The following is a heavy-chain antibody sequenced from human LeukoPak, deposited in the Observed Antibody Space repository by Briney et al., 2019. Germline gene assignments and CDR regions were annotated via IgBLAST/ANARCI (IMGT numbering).Heavy chain of an antibody. D-gene: IGHD3-10*01. CDR3: AKDEENRTRGVLDY. Sequence: GRSLRLSCAASGFTFSSYGMHWVRQAPGKGLEWVAVISYDGSNKYYADSVKGRFTISRDNSKNTLYLQMNSLRAEDTAVYYCAKDEENRTRGVLDYWGQGTLVTVSS. J-gene: IGHJ4*02. CDR1: GFTFSSYG. CDR2: ISYDGSNK. V-gene: IGHV3-30*18.